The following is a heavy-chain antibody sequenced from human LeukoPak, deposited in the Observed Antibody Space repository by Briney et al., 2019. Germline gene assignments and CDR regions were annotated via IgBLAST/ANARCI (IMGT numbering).Heavy chain of an antibody. CDR1: GFTFSSYA. CDR2: ISGSGGST. V-gene: IGHV3-23*01. Sequence: GGSLRLSCAASGFTFSSYAMSWVRQAPGKGLEWVSAISGSGGSTYYADSVKGRFTISRDNAKNTLYLQMNSLRAEDTAVYYCARGGYYSSYYFDYWGQGTLVTVSS. CDR3: ARGGYYSSYYFDY. J-gene: IGHJ4*02. D-gene: IGHD3-3*01.